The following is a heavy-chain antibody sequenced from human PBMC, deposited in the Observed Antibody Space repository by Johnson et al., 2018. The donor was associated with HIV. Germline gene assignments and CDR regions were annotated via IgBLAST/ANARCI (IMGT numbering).Heavy chain of an antibody. CDR1: GFTVSSNY. CDR2: ISGSGGNT. J-gene: IGHJ3*02. D-gene: IGHD3-10*02. V-gene: IGHV3-23*04. CDR3: AKDLTYVISAFDI. Sequence: VQLVESGGGLVQPGGSLRLSCAASGFTVSSNYMSWVRQAPGKGLEWVSSISGSGGNTYYADSVQGRFTISRDNSKNTLYLQMNSLGAEDTAVYFCAKDLTYVISAFDIWGQGTMVTVAS.